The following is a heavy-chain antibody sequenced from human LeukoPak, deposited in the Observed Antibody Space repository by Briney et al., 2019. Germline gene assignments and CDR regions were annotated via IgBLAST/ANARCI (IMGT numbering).Heavy chain of an antibody. CDR3: AKDGAGCGGDCYSDY. CDR2: ITYSSGNT. V-gene: IGHV3-23*01. D-gene: IGHD2-21*02. J-gene: IGHJ4*02. CDR1: GFTFSSYW. Sequence: GGSLRLSCAASGFTFSSYWMSWFRQAPGKGLEWVSAITYSSGNTYYADSVKGRFTISRDNSKNTLYLQMNSLRAEDTALYYCAKDGAGCGGDCYSDYWGQGTLVTVSS.